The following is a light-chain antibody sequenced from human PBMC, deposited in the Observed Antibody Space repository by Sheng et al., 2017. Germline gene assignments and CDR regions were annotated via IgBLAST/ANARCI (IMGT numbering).Light chain of an antibody. CDR2: GAS. J-gene: IGKJ1*01. CDR1: QSIGSD. CDR3: QQYHNWPPWT. Sequence: EVVMTQSPATLSVSPGERVTLSCRASQSIGSDLAWYQQKPGQVPRLLIYGASTRATGIPARFSGSGSGTEFTLTISSLQSEDFATYSCQQYHNWPPWTFGQGARV. V-gene: IGKV3-15*01.